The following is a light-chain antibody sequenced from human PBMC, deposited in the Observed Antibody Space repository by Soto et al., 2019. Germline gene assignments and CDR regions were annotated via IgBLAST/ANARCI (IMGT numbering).Light chain of an antibody. V-gene: IGKV1-27*01. CDR2: AAS. CDR3: QQYDSVPFT. Sequence: DIQMTQSPSSLSASVGDRVTITCRASQGISYYLAWYQQKQGKVPKLLIYAASTLQSGDPSRFSGSESGTDFTLTISSLQPEDVATYYCQQYDSVPFTFGPGTKVVIK. J-gene: IGKJ3*01. CDR1: QGISYY.